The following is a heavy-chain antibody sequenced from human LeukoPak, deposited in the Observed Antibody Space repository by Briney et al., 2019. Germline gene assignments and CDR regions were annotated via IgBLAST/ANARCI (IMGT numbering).Heavy chain of an antibody. CDR2: ISGSGGST. CDR3: AKGDLLRYFDWSLPLGSFGY. CDR1: GFTFSSYA. V-gene: IGHV3-23*01. Sequence: HPGGSLRLSCAASGFTFSSYAMSWVRQAPGKGLEWVSAISGSGGSTYYADSVKGRFTISRDNSKNTLYLQMNSLRAEDTAVYYCAKGDLLRYFDWSLPLGSFGYWGQGTLVTVSS. D-gene: IGHD3-9*01. J-gene: IGHJ4*02.